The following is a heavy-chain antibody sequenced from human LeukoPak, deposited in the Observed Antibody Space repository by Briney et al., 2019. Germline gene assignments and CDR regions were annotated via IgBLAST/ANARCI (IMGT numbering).Heavy chain of an antibody. CDR2: IRYDGSNK. Sequence: GGSLRLSCAASGFTFSSYGMHWVRQAPGKGLEWVAFIRYDGSNKYYADSVKGRFTISRDNSKNTLYLQMNSLRAEDTAVYYCASLHARSGDQYYYYYGMDVWGQGTTVTVSS. J-gene: IGHJ6*02. CDR3: ASLHARSGDQYYYYYGMDV. D-gene: IGHD4-17*01. V-gene: IGHV3-30*02. CDR1: GFTFSSYG.